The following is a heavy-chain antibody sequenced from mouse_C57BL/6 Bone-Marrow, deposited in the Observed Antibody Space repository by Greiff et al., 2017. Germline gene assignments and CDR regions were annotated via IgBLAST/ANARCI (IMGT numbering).Heavy chain of an antibody. CDR1: GYTFTSYW. CDR2: IYPSDSET. D-gene: IGHD1-1*01. V-gene: IGHV1-61*01. J-gene: IGHJ4*01. Sequence: QVQLQQSGAELVRPGSSVKLSRKASGYTFTSYWMDWVKQRPGQGLEWIGNIYPSDSETHYNQKFKDKATLTVDKSSSTAYMQLSSLTSEDSAVYYCARTSITTVAYAMDYWGQGTSVTVSS. CDR3: ARTSITTVAYAMDY.